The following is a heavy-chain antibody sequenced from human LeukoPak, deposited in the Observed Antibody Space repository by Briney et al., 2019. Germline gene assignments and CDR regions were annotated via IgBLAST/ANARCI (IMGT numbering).Heavy chain of an antibody. J-gene: IGHJ5*02. Sequence: GASVKVSCKVSGYTLTELSMHWVRQAPGKGIEWRGGFDPEDGETIYAQKFQGRVTMTEDTSTDTAYMELSSLRSEDTAVYYCATDRQLRGLPEAGFDPWGQGTLVTVSS. CDR3: ATDRQLRGLPEAGFDP. CDR1: GYTLTELS. D-gene: IGHD4-17*01. CDR2: FDPEDGET. V-gene: IGHV1-24*01.